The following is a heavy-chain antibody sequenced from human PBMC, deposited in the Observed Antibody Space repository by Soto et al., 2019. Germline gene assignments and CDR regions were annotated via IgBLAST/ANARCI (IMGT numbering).Heavy chain of an antibody. V-gene: IGHV1-69*10. CDR1: GGTFSSYA. CDR3: ARDDPITGTAYYYYYMDV. J-gene: IGHJ6*03. CDR2: IIPIFGIA. D-gene: IGHD1-20*01. Sequence: SVKVSCKASGGTFSSYAISWVRQAPGQGLEWMGGIIPIFGIANYAQKFQGRVTITADKSTSTAYMELSSLRSEDTAVYYCARDDPITGTAYYYYYMDVWGKGTTVTVSS.